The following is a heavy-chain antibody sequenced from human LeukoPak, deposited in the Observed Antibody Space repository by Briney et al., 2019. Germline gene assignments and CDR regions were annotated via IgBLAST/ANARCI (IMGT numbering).Heavy chain of an antibody. J-gene: IGHJ4*02. CDR1: GYTFTGYY. CDR2: INPISCGT. D-gene: IGHD3-22*01. Sequence: ASVKVSCKASGYTFTGYYMHWVRQAPGQGLEWMGWINPISCGTNYAQKFQGRVTMTRDTSISTAYMELSRLRSDDTAVYYCARDFIAGYYDSSGYYRGHFDYWGQGTLVTVSS. V-gene: IGHV1-2*02. CDR3: ARDFIAGYYDSSGYYRGHFDY.